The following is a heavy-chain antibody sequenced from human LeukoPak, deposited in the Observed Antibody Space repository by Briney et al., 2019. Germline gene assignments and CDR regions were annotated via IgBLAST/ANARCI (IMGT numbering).Heavy chain of an antibody. V-gene: IGHV1-69*04. CDR1: GGTFSSYT. Sequence: SVKVSCKDSGGTFSSYTISWVRQAPGQGLEWMGKIIPIFGIANYAQKFQGRVTITADKSTSTAYLELSSLGSEDTAVYYCARDVVDSGYSLFDYWGQGTLVTVSS. J-gene: IGHJ4*02. D-gene: IGHD5-12*01. CDR3: ARDVVDSGYSLFDY. CDR2: IIPIFGIA.